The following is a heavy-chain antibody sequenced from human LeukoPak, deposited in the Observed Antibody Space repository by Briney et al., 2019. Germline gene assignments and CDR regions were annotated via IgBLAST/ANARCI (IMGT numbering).Heavy chain of an antibody. CDR1: GFTFSSYG. CDR3: ARGPSGYHNT. J-gene: IGHJ4*02. CDR2: ISGSGGST. V-gene: IGHV3-23*01. D-gene: IGHD5-12*01. Sequence: PGGSLTLSCAASGFTFSSYGMSWVRQAPGKGLEWVSAISGSGGSTYYADSVRGRFTISRDNSKNTLYLQMNSLRAEDTAVYYCARGPSGYHNTGGQGTRVTVSS.